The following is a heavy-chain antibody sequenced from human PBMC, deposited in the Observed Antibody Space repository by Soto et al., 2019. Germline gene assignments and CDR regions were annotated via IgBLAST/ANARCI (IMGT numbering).Heavy chain of an antibody. CDR3: ARGNPFNYAGFDV. J-gene: IGHJ6*02. D-gene: IGHD3-16*01. CDR2: MNARSGDT. CDR1: GYTFSDFD. Sequence: QAHLEQSGAELKRPGASVKVSCKASGYTFSDFDINWLRQASGQGPEWMGWMNARSGDTFFAQRFQGKFNMTWDTSLSTAYMEVGSLTSDDTAIYYCARGNPFNYAGFDVWGQGTTVAVSS. V-gene: IGHV1-8*01.